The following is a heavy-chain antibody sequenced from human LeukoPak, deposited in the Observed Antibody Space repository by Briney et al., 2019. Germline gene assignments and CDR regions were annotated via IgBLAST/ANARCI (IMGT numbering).Heavy chain of an antibody. CDR2: IRYDGSNK. V-gene: IGHV3-30*02. J-gene: IGHJ4*02. CDR3: AKDYSYDFWSCYFDY. Sequence: GGSLRLSCAASGFTFSSYGMHWVRQAPGKGLEWVAFIRYDGSNKYYADSVKGRFTISRDNSKNTLYLQMNSLRAEDTAVYYCAKDYSYDFWSCYFDYWGQGTLVTVSS. CDR1: GFTFSSYG. D-gene: IGHD3-3*01.